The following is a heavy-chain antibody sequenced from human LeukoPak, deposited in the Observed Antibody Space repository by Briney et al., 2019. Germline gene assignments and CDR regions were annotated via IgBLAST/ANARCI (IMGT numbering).Heavy chain of an antibody. CDR3: VRDGGYCSSTSCPSYYYYGMDV. Sequence: PGGSLRLSCAASGFTFSSYSMNWVRQAPGKGLEWVSSISSSSSYIYYADSVKGRFTISRDNAKNSLYLQMNSLRAEDTAVYYCVRDGGYCSSTSCPSYYYYGMDVWGQGTTVTVSS. CDR2: ISSSSSYI. D-gene: IGHD2-2*01. J-gene: IGHJ6*02. CDR1: GFTFSSYS. V-gene: IGHV3-21*01.